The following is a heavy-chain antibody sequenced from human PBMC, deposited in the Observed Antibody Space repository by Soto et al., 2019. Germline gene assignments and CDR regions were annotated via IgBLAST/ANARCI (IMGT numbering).Heavy chain of an antibody. CDR2: ISGSGGST. Sequence: GGSLRLSCAASGFTFSSYAMSWVRQAPGKGLEWVSAISGSGGSTYYADSVKGRFTISRDNSKNTLYLQMNSLRAEDTAVYYWAKDPSEHHYYSYGMDVWAQGTRVTVPS. CDR1: GFTFSSYA. V-gene: IGHV3-23*01. J-gene: IGHJ6*02. CDR3: AKDPSEHHYYSYGMDV.